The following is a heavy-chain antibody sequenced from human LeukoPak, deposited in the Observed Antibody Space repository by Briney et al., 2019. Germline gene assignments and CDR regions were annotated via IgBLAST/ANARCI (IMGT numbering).Heavy chain of an antibody. J-gene: IGHJ4*02. D-gene: IGHD1-26*01. CDR1: GFTFRSHG. V-gene: IGHV3-33*01. CDR2: IWYDGSNK. Sequence: GGSLRLSCAASGFTFRSHGMHWVRQAPGKGLEWVAFIWYDGSNKYYTDSVKGRFTISRDNSKNTLYLQMNSLRAEDTAAYYCAGDRATSYFDYWGQGALVTISS. CDR3: AGDRATSYFDY.